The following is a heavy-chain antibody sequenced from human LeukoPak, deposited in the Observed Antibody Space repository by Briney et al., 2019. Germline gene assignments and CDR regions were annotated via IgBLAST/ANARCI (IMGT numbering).Heavy chain of an antibody. V-gene: IGHV1-2*02. CDR2: INPNSGGT. J-gene: IGHJ4*02. CDR3: TRWMATVTTPDY. Sequence: ASVKVSCKASGYTFNGFYLHWVRQAPGQGLEWMGWINPNSGGTNYAQKFQGRVTMTRDTSISTAYMELSRLRSDDTAVYYCTRWMATVTTPDYWGQGTLVTVSS. D-gene: IGHD4-11*01. CDR1: GYTFNGFY.